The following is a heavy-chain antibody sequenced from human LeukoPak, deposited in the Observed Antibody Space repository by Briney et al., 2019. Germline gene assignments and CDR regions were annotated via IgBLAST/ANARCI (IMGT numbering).Heavy chain of an antibody. CDR2: VYYSGSS. D-gene: IGHD5-12*01. V-gene: IGHV4-39*07. Sequence: SETLSLTCTVSGDSITSNSFYWGWIRQPPGKGLEWIGSVYYSGSSYSNPSLKSRVTISVDTPKNQFSLKLSSVTAADTAVYYCVRGGDYGSAYDYFRYWGQGTLVSVSS. CDR1: GDSITSNSFY. J-gene: IGHJ4*02. CDR3: VRGGDYGSAYDYFRY.